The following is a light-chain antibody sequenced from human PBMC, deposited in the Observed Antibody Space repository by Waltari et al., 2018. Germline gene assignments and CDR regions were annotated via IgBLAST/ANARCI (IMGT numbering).Light chain of an antibody. Sequence: QSVLTQPPSASGTPGQRVIISCSGSSSNIGSNSVNWYQQLPGTAPKLLTYSNNQRPSGVPDRFSGSKSGTSASLAISGLQSEDEADYYCAPWDDSLNGWVFGGGTKLTVL. CDR1: SSNIGSNS. CDR2: SNN. CDR3: APWDDSLNGWV. J-gene: IGLJ3*02. V-gene: IGLV1-44*01.